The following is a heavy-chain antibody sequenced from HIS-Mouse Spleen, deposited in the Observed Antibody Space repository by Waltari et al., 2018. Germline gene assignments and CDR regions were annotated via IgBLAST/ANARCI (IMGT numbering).Heavy chain of an antibody. CDR3: AKKDPLTGDFDY. D-gene: IGHD7-27*01. Sequence: EVQLVESGGGLVQPGRSLRLSCAASGFTFDDYAMHWVRQAPGKGLEWCSGISWNSVGIGFADSVKGRFTISRDNAKNSLYLQMNSLRAEDMALYYCAKKDPLTGDFDYWGQGTLVTVSS. CDR2: ISWNSVGI. CDR1: GFTFDDYA. J-gene: IGHJ4*02. V-gene: IGHV3-9*03.